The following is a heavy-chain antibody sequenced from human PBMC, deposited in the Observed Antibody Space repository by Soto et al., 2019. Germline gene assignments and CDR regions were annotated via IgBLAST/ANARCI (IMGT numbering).Heavy chain of an antibody. J-gene: IGHJ4*02. CDR3: AREYYDFWSGYSHYSSSGY. D-gene: IGHD3-3*01. CDR1: GFTFSSYS. CDR2: ISSSSSYI. V-gene: IGHV3-21*01. Sequence: EVQLVESGGGLVKPGGSLRLSCAASGFTFSSYSMNWVRQAPGKGLEWVSSISSSSSYIYYADSVKGRFTISRDNAKNSLYLQMNSLRAEDTAVYYCAREYYDFWSGYSHYSSSGYWGQGTLVTVSS.